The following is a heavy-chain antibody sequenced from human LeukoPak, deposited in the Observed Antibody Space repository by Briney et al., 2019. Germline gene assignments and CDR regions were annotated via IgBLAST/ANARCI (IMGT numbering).Heavy chain of an antibody. V-gene: IGHV3-23*01. CDR1: GFTFSSYA. J-gene: IGHJ4*02. CDR3: AGSAYSSSSVGF. D-gene: IGHD6-6*01. Sequence: GGSLRLSCAASGFTFSSYAMSWVRQAPGKGLEWVSAITDSGGITYYADSVKSRFTISRDNSKNTLYLQMNTLRAEDTALYYCAGSAYSSSSVGFWGQGTLVTGSS. CDR2: ITDSGGIT.